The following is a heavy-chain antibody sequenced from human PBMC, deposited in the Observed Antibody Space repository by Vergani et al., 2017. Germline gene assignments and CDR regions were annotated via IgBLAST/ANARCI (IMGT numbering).Heavy chain of an antibody. J-gene: IGHJ5*02. V-gene: IGHV3-33*01. CDR1: GFTFSSYG. D-gene: IGHD6-13*01. CDR3: ARDLIAADNWFDP. CDR2: IWYDGSNK. Sequence: VQLVESGGGVVQPGRSLRLSCAASGFTFSSYGMHWVRQAPGKGLEWVAVIWYDGSNKYYADSVKGRFTISRDNSKNTLYLQMNSLRAEDTAVYYCARDLIAADNWFDPWGQGTLVTVSS.